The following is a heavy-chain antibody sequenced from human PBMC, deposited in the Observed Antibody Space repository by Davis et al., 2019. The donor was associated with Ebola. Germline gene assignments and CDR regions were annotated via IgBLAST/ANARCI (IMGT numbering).Heavy chain of an antibody. J-gene: IGHJ6*02. D-gene: IGHD3-10*01. Sequence: GESLKISCAASGFTFSYYAMSWVCQAPGKGLEWVGFIKSKTYGGTTEYAASVKGRFTISRDDSKSIAYLQMSSLKTENTAQYYCAQVGMTNYYYYGMDVWGQGTTVTVSS. CDR1: GFTFSYYA. V-gene: IGHV3-49*02. CDR3: AQVGMTNYYYYGMDV. CDR2: IKSKTYGGTT.